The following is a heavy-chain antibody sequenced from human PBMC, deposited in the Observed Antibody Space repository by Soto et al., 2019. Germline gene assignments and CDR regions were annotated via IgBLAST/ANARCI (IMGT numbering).Heavy chain of an antibody. CDR2: IFGSGAPT. CDR1: GFTVSHYA. Sequence: EVQLLESGGGLVQPGGSLRLSCAASGFTVSHYAMSWVRQAPGKGLQWVSTIFGSGAPTHYADSVKGRFGISRDKSNNMLFLEMNSLKDEDTAVYYCTREASSWGFAFDLWGQGTRVAVSS. V-gene: IGHV3-23*01. CDR3: TREASSWGFAFDL. J-gene: IGHJ3*01. D-gene: IGHD3-16*01.